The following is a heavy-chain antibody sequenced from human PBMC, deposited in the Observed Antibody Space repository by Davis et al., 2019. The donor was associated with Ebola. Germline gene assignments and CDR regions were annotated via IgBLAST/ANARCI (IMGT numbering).Heavy chain of an antibody. CDR3: ARELELNWYFDL. D-gene: IGHD1-7*01. V-gene: IGHV1-69*10. CDR2: IIPILGIA. Sequence: SVKVSCKASGGTFSSYAISWVRQAPGQGLEWMGGIIPILGIANYAQKLQGRVTMTTDTSTSTAYMELRSLRSDDTAVYYCARELELNWYFDLWGRGTLVTVSS. CDR1: GGTFSSYA. J-gene: IGHJ2*01.